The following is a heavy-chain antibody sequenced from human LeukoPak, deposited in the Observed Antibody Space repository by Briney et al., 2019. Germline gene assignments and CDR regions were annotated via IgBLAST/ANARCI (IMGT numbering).Heavy chain of an antibody. D-gene: IGHD3-22*01. CDR2: MNPSGST. CDR3: ARGRQDVTMIVVVMTAVSYYLDV. Sequence: SETLSLTCAVYGGSFSGYYWTWIRQTPEKGLEWIGEMNPSGSTSYNPSLKSRVTISVDASKNQFSLKLSSVTAADTAVYYCARGRQDVTMIVVVMTAVSYYLDVWGKGTTVTVS. V-gene: IGHV4-34*01. CDR1: GGSFSGYY. J-gene: IGHJ6*03.